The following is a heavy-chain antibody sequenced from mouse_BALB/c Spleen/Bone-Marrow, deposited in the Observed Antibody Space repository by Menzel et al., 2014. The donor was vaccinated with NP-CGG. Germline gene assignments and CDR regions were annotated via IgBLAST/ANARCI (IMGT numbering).Heavy chain of an antibody. J-gene: IGHJ2*01. CDR2: ISTYYGDA. Sequence: QVQLKQSGAELVRPGVSVKISCKGSGYTFTDYALHWVKQSHAKSPEWIGIISTYYGDASYNQKFKGKATMTVDKSSSTAYMELARLTSEDSAIYYCARSDGFDYWGQGTTLTVSS. CDR3: ARSDGFDY. CDR1: GYTFTDYA. V-gene: IGHV1S137*01. D-gene: IGHD2-3*01.